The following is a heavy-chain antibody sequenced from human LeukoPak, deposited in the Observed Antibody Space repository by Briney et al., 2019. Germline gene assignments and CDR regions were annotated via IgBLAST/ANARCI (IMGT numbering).Heavy chain of an antibody. CDR1: GYTFTGYY. CDR2: INPNSGGT. CDR3: ARSYYYDSSGYYPLDY. V-gene: IGHV1-2*02. D-gene: IGHD3-22*01. J-gene: IGHJ4*02. Sequence: ASVKVSCKASGYTFTGYYMHWVRQAPGQGLEWMGWINPNSGGTNYAQKFQGRVTMTTDTSTSTAYMELRSLRSDDTAVYYCARSYYYDSSGYYPLDYWGQGTLVTVSS.